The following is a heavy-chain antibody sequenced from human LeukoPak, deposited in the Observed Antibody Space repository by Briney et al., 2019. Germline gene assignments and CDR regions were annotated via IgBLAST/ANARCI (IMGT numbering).Heavy chain of an antibody. Sequence: SVKVSCKASGGTFSSYAISWVRQAPGQGLEWMGGIIPIFGTANYAQKFQGRVTITADKSTSTAYMELSSLRSGDTAVYYCARDETYGAPGDIWGQGTMVTVSS. V-gene: IGHV1-69*06. CDR1: GGTFSSYA. D-gene: IGHD4-17*01. CDR3: ARDETYGAPGDI. J-gene: IGHJ3*02. CDR2: IIPIFGTA.